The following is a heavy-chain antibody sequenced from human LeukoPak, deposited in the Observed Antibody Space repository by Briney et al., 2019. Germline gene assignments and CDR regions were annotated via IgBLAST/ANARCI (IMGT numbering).Heavy chain of an antibody. CDR3: ARAKTMVAPYDY. V-gene: IGHV4-59*01. Sequence: PSETLSLTCTVSGGSISSYYWSWIRQPPGKGLEWIGYIYYSGSTNYNPSLKGRVTISVDTSKNQFSLKLSSVTAADTAVYYCARAKTMVAPYDYWGQGTLVTVSS. D-gene: IGHD4/OR15-4a*01. J-gene: IGHJ4*02. CDR2: IYYSGST. CDR1: GGSISSYY.